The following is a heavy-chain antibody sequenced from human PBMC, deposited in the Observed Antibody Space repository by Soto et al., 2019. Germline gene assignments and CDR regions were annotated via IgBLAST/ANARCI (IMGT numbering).Heavy chain of an antibody. D-gene: IGHD3-3*01. Sequence: PGGSLRLSCAASGFTFSSYSMNCVRQAPGKGLEWISYISTTSSSIYYADSVKGRFSISRDNAKNSLFLQMNSLRDEDTAVYYCARKGVAFEYWGQGALVTVSS. J-gene: IGHJ4*02. CDR3: ARKGVAFEY. CDR1: GFTFSSYS. CDR2: ISTTSSSI. V-gene: IGHV3-48*02.